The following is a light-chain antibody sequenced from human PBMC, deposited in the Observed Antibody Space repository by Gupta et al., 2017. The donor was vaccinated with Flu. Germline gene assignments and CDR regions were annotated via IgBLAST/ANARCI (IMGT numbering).Light chain of an antibody. Sequence: QSVLTPPPSVSGAPGQRVTISCTGSNSNIGAGYDVHWYHQLPGTAPKLLIYGDSNRPSGCPDRFSGSKSGTSASLAITGLQAEDEADYYCQSYDSSLSGDWVFGGGTKLTVL. CDR3: QSYDSSLSGDWV. V-gene: IGLV1-40*01. CDR1: NSNIGAGYD. J-gene: IGLJ3*02. CDR2: GDS.